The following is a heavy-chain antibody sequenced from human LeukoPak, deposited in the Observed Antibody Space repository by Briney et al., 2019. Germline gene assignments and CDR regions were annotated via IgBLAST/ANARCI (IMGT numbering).Heavy chain of an antibody. CDR2: IYYSGST. J-gene: IGHJ4*02. CDR3: ARTHGIVGATFFDY. Sequence: SETLSLTCTVSGGSISRGDYYWSWIRQPPGKGLEWIGYIYYSGSTYYNPSLKSRVPISLDTSKNQFSLQLISVTAADTAVYYCARTHGIVGATFFDYWGQGTLVTVSS. CDR1: GGSISRGDYY. D-gene: IGHD1-26*01. V-gene: IGHV4-30-4*08.